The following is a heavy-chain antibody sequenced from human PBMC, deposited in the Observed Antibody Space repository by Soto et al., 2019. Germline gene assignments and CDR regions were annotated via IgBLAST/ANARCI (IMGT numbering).Heavy chain of an antibody. V-gene: IGHV1-18*01. CDR2: ISAYNGNT. D-gene: IGHD5-12*01. CDR1: GYTFTSYG. CDR3: ARLKDGYNYVPFDY. Sequence: XSVKVSCKASGYTFTSYGISWVRQAPGQGLEWMGWISAYNGNTNYAQKLQGRVTMTTDTSTSTAYLQWSSLKASDTAMYYCARLKDGYNYVPFDYWGQGTLVTVSS. J-gene: IGHJ4*02.